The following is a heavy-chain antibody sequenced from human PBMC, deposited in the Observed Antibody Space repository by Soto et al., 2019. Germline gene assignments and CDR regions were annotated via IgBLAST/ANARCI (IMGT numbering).Heavy chain of an antibody. CDR3: TTGWELPDYYYYYGMDV. V-gene: IGHV3-15*07. CDR1: GFTFSNAW. CDR2: IKSKTDGGTT. D-gene: IGHD1-26*01. Sequence: GGSLRLSCAASGFTFSNAWMNWVRQAPGKGLEWVGRIKSKTDGGTTDYAAPVKGRFTISRDDSKNTLYLQMNSLKTEDTAVYYCTTGWELPDYYYYYGMDVWGQGTTVTVSS. J-gene: IGHJ6*02.